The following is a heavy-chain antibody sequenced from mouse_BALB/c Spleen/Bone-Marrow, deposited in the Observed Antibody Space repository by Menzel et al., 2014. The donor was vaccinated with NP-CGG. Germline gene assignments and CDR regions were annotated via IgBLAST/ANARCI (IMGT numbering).Heavy chain of an antibody. V-gene: IGHV1-7*01. CDR3: ARARDCYNTFCY. J-gene: IGHJ3*01. CDR1: GYTFTSYW. D-gene: IGHD2-3*01. Sequence: VQLQQSGAALAKPGASVKMSCKASGYTFTSYWMHWVKQRPGQGLEWIGYINPSTGYTDYNQKFKDKATLTADKSSSRTYIQQSSLPAEDSAVYYGARARDCYNTFCYRGQGTLVTGTA. CDR2: INPSTGYT.